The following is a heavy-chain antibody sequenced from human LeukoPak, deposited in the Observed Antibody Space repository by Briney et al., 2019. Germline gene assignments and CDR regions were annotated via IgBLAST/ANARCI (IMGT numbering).Heavy chain of an antibody. D-gene: IGHD3-10*01. V-gene: IGHV3-30*18. Sequence: GGSLRLSCAASGFTFSNYGMHWVRQAPGKGLEWLAVISYDGSNTNFADSVKGRFIISRDNSKNTLFLQMNSLRAEDTALYYCAKGEGSGIHYYSMDVWGQGTTVTVSS. J-gene: IGHJ6*02. CDR1: GFTFSNYG. CDR3: AKGEGSGIHYYSMDV. CDR2: ISYDGSNT.